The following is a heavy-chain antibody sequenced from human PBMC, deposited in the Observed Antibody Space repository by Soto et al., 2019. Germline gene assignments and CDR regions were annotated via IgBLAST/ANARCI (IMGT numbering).Heavy chain of an antibody. CDR1: GFTFSSYA. D-gene: IGHD6-19*01. Sequence: QVQLVESGGGVVQPGRSLRLSCAASGFTFSSYAMHWVRQAPGKGLEWVAVISFDGSNKYYADSVKGRFTISRDNSKNTLYLQMNSLRAEDTAVYDGARDKYSSGWWDWGQGTLVTVSS. CDR3: ARDKYSSGWWD. CDR2: ISFDGSNK. J-gene: IGHJ4*02. V-gene: IGHV3-30-3*01.